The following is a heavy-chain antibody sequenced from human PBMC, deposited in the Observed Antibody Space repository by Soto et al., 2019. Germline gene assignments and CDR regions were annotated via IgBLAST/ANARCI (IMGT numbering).Heavy chain of an antibody. CDR1: GYSFTSYW. J-gene: IGHJ6*02. CDR2: IYPGDSDT. Sequence: GESLKISCNGSGYSFTSYWIGWVRQMPGKGLEWMGIIYPGDSDTRYSPSFQGQVTISADKSISTAYLQWSSLKASDTAMYYCARHIYYYYYGMDVWGQGTTVTVSS. CDR3: ARHIYYYYYGMDV. V-gene: IGHV5-51*01.